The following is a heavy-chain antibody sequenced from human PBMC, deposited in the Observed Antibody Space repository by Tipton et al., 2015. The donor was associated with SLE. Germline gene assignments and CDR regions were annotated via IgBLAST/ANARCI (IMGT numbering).Heavy chain of an antibody. CDR1: GFTFSSSA. J-gene: IGHJ6*02. V-gene: IGHV3-30*04. D-gene: IGHD2-21*01. CDR2: ISYDGSNK. Sequence: SLRLSCAASGFTFSSSALHWVRQAPGKGLEWVAVISYDGSNKYYADSVKGRFTISRDNSKNTLYLQMNSLRAEDTAVYYCARDVGHIVVVIANYGMDVWGQGTTVTVSS. CDR3: ARDVGHIVVVIANYGMDV.